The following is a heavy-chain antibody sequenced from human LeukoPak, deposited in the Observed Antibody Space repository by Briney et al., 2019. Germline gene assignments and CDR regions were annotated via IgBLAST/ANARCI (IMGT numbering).Heavy chain of an antibody. CDR3: VKGPRPDITVAYTIEN. J-gene: IGHJ4*02. Sequence: GGSLRLSSAASGFTFSYYAMSWVRQAPGRGLEWVSTISSRGDNTYDADSVKGRFTISRDNSKNSLYLQMNSLRAEDTAVYYCVKGPRPDITVAYTIENWGQGTLVTVSS. CDR2: ISSRGDNT. CDR1: GFTFSYYA. V-gene: IGHV3-23*01. D-gene: IGHD6-19*01.